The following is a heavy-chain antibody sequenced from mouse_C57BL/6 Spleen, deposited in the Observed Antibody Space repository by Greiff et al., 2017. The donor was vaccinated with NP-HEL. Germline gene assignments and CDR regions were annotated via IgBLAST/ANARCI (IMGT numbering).Heavy chain of an antibody. CDR2: IYPGDGDT. D-gene: IGHD1-1*01. V-gene: IGHV1-82*01. CDR1: GYAFSSSW. Sequence: QVQLQQSGPELVKPGASVKISCKASGYAFSSSWMNWVKQRPGKGLEWIGRIYPGDGDTNYNGKFKGKATLTADKSSSTAYMQLSSLTSEDSAVYFCARGRDYYGSDYWGQGTTLTVSS. J-gene: IGHJ2*01. CDR3: ARGRDYYGSDY.